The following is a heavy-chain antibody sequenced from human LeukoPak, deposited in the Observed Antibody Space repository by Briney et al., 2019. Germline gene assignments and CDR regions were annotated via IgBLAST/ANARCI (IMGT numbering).Heavy chain of an antibody. J-gene: IGHJ3*02. CDR3: ARAAYYYGSGSYSDI. V-gene: IGHV4-59*01. Sequence: SETLSLTCTVSGGSISSYYWSWIRQPPGKGLEWIGYIYYSGSTNYNPSLKSRVTISVDTSKSQFSLKLSSVTAADTAVYYCARAAYYYGSGSYSDIWGQGTMVTVSS. CDR1: GGSISSYY. CDR2: IYYSGST. D-gene: IGHD3-10*01.